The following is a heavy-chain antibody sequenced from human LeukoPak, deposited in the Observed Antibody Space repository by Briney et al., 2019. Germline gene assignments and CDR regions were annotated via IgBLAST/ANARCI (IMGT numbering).Heavy chain of an antibody. J-gene: IGHJ6*03. CDR1: GFTFSSYG. CDR3: ATKDHYDSSGYPYYYYYYMDV. CDR2: ISGSGGST. V-gene: IGHV3-23*01. Sequence: PGGSLRLSCAASGFTFSSYGMSWVRQAPGKGLEWVSAISGSGGSTYYADSVKGRFTISRDNSKNTLYLQMNSLKTEDTAVYYCATKDHYDSSGYPYYYYYYMDVWGKGTTVTVSS. D-gene: IGHD3-22*01.